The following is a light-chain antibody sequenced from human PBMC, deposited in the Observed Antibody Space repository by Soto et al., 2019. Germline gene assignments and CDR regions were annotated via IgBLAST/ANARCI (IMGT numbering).Light chain of an antibody. V-gene: IGKV3-20*01. J-gene: IGKJ2*01. CDR3: QQYASSPLT. CDR2: TAS. Sequence: EIVLTQSPGTLSLSPGERVTLSCRASQSVAKNYLAWYQQKPGQAPRLLIHTASSWATGIPDRFSGSGSGTDFTLTIPSLEPEDFAVYYCQQYASSPLTFGQGPKVEIK. CDR1: QSVAKNY.